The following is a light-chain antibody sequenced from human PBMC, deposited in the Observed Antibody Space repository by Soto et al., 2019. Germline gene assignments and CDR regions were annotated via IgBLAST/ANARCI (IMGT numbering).Light chain of an antibody. J-gene: IGKJ4*01. CDR2: GAS. CDR3: QQYNIWPLT. V-gene: IGKV3D-15*01. Sequence: EVVMTQYPATLSVSPGERATLFCRASQSVSSNLAWYQQKPGQAPRLLIYGASTRATGIPARFSGSGSGTEFTLTIDTLQSEDFAVYYCQQYNIWPLTFGGGTKVDI. CDR1: QSVSSN.